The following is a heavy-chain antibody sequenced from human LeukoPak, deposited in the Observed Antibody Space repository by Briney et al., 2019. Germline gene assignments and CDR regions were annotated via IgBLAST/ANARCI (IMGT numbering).Heavy chain of an antibody. D-gene: IGHD3-22*01. CDR1: GYTFTGNY. CDR3: ARDSYDSSGYYYEGFEVAYGMDV. J-gene: IGHJ6*02. Sequence: ASVKVSCKASGYTFTGNYMHWVRQAPGQGLEWMGWINPNSGGTNYAQKFQGRVTMTRDTSISTAYMELSRLRSDDTAVYYCARDSYDSSGYYYEGFEVAYGMDVWGQGTTVTVSS. CDR2: INPNSGGT. V-gene: IGHV1-2*02.